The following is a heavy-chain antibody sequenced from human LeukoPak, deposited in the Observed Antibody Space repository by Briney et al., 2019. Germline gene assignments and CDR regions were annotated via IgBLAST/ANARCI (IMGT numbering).Heavy chain of an antibody. CDR2: IIPIFGTA. J-gene: IGHJ5*02. Sequence: SVRVSCKASGGTFSSYAISWVRQAPGQGREWMGGIIPIFGTANYAQRFQGRVTITADESTSTAYMELSSLRSEDTAVYYCARDEVRGPAAPFGFDPWGQGTLVTVSS. CDR1: GGTFSSYA. V-gene: IGHV1-69*13. CDR3: ARDEVRGPAAPFGFDP. D-gene: IGHD2-2*01.